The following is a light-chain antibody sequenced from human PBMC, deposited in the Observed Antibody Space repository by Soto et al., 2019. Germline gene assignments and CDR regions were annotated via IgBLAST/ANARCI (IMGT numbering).Light chain of an antibody. CDR1: QGVGGNC. V-gene: IGKV3-20*01. Sequence: EIVLTQSPGTLSLSPGQRATLSCRASQGVGGNCFAWYQQRPGQAPRLLIYGASYRAAGIPDRFSGSGSGTDFALTISRLEPEDFAVYYCQQCGGSPFTFGPGTRVDIK. J-gene: IGKJ3*01. CDR3: QQCGGSPFT. CDR2: GAS.